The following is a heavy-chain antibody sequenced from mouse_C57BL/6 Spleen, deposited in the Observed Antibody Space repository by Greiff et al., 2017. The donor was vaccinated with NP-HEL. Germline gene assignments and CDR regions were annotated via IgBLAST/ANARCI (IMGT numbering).Heavy chain of an antibody. CDR1: GYTFTSYG. V-gene: IGHV1-81*01. Sequence: VQLQESGAELARPGASVKLSCKASGYTFTSYGISWVKQRTGQGLEWIGEIYPRSGNTYYNEKFKGKATLTADKSSSTAYMEPRSLTSEDSAVYFCARDYGSSYGDAMDYWGQGTSVTVSS. CDR3: ARDYGSSYGDAMDY. D-gene: IGHD1-1*01. J-gene: IGHJ4*01. CDR2: IYPRSGNT.